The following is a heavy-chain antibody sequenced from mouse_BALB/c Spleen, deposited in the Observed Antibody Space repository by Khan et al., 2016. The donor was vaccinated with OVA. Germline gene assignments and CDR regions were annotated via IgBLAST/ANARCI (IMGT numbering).Heavy chain of an antibody. J-gene: IGHJ2*01. CDR1: GYTFTSYW. V-gene: IGHV1S81*02. D-gene: IGHD1-1*01. CDR3: ARIKKIVATYFDY. CDR2: TNPTNGRT. Sequence: QVQLKESGAELVKAGASVKMSCKASGYTFTSYWMHWVKQRLGQGLEWFAETNPTNGRTYYNEKFKSKATLTVDKSSSTAYMLLSGPTFEDSAVYSVARIKKIVATYFDYWGQGTTLTVSS.